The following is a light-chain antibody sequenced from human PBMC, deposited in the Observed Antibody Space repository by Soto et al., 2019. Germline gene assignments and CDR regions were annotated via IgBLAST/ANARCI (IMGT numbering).Light chain of an antibody. CDR3: QQYNSYWT. J-gene: IGKJ1*01. Sequence: DIQMTQSPSTLSASVGDRVTITCRASQSISSWLAWYQQKPGKAPKLLIHDASSLESGVPSRFSGSGSGTEFTLTISSLQPDDFATYYYQQYNSYWTFGQGTKVEIK. CDR1: QSISSW. V-gene: IGKV1-5*01. CDR2: DAS.